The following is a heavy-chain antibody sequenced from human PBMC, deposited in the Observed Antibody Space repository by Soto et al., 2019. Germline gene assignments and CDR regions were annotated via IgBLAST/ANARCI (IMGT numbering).Heavy chain of an antibody. D-gene: IGHD3-16*01. CDR2: ISYDGSNK. CDR3: AMLGEEDS. CDR1: GFTFSSDA. V-gene: IGHV3-30-3*01. J-gene: IGHJ4*02. Sequence: QVQLVESGGGVVQPGRSLRLSCAASGFTFSSDAMHWVRQAPGKGLEWVAVISYDGSNKYYADSVKGRFTISRDNSKNTLYLQMNSLRAEDTAVYYCAMLGEEDSWGQGTLVTVSS.